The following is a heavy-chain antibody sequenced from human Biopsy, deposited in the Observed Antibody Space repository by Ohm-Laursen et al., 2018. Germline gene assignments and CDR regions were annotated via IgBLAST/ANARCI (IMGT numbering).Heavy chain of an antibody. V-gene: IGHV3-9*01. CDR1: GFNFTDYG. CDR3: AKACCSGSYYDGFDV. D-gene: IGHD1-26*01. Sequence: SLSLSRTAPGFNFTDYGMHWVRQVPGQGLEWGSVISWNGGTIGYADSATGRFTISRDDAKNSMHLQMDSLRPEDTALYYCAKACCSGSYYDGFDVWGQGTVVTVSS. J-gene: IGHJ3*01. CDR2: ISWNGGTI.